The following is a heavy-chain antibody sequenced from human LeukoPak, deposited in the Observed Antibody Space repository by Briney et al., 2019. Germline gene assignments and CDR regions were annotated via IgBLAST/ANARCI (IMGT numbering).Heavy chain of an antibody. V-gene: IGHV4-30-4*01. Sequence: SQTLSLTCTVSGGSIRSGDYCWSWIRQPPGKGLEWIGYIYYSGSTYYNPSLESRLTISVDTSKTHFSLRLSSVTAADTAVYYCARDRSGYNGMDVWGQGTTVTVSS. CDR1: GGSIRSGDYC. CDR3: ARDRSGYNGMDV. CDR2: IYYSGST. D-gene: IGHD3-3*01. J-gene: IGHJ6*02.